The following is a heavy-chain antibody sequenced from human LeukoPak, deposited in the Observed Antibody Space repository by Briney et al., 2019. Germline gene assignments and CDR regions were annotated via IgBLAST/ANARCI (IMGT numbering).Heavy chain of an antibody. D-gene: IGHD3-10*01. CDR1: GFTFDDYG. CDR2: TNWNGGST. CDR3: ARRRATVVRGVDITSYYFDY. V-gene: IGHV3-20*04. Sequence: GGSLRLSCAASGFTFDDYGMSWVRQAPGKGLEWVSGTNWNGGSTGYADSVKGRFTISRDNARNSLYLQMNSLGAEDTALYFCARRRATVVRGVDITSYYFDYWGQGTLVTVSS. J-gene: IGHJ4*02.